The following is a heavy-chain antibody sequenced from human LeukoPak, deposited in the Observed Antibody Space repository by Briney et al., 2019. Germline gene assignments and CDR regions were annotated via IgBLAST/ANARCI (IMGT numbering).Heavy chain of an antibody. D-gene: IGHD3-10*01. CDR3: ARVSGSGSYYKGYFDY. J-gene: IGHJ4*02. CDR1: GYTFTSYG. V-gene: IGHV1-69*06. Sequence: SVKVSCKASGYTFTSYGISWVRQAPGQGLEWMGGIIPIFGTANYAQKFQGRVTITADKSTSTAYMELSSLRSEDTAVYYCARVSGSGSYYKGYFDYWGQGTLVTVSS. CDR2: IIPIFGTA.